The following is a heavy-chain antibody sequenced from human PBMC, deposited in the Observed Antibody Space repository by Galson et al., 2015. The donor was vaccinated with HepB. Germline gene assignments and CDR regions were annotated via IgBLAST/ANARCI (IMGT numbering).Heavy chain of an antibody. CDR3: ARTPPRTTTVYYFYAMDV. CDR2: IWSDGSDK. CDR1: GFTFSSYG. D-gene: IGHD4-17*01. Sequence: SLRLSCAAFGFTFSSYGMHWVRQAPGKGLEWVAFIWSDGSDKNYADSVKGRFTISRDNFKHTLYLQMNSLRAEDTAVYYCARTPPRTTTVYYFYAMDVWGQGTTVTVSS. V-gene: IGHV3-33*08. J-gene: IGHJ6*02.